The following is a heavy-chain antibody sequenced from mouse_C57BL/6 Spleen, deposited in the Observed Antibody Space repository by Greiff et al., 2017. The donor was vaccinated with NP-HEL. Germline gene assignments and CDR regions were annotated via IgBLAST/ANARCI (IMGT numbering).Heavy chain of an antibody. J-gene: IGHJ1*03. CDR2: INYDGSST. Sequence: EVNLVESEGGLVQPGSSMKLSCTASGFTFSDYYMAWVRQVPEKGLEWVANINYDGSSTYYLDSLKSRFIISRDNAKNILYLQMSSLKSEDTATYYCAREAIYYYGSRTGYFDVWGTGTTVTVSS. D-gene: IGHD1-1*01. CDR1: GFTFSDYY. V-gene: IGHV5-16*01. CDR3: AREAIYYYGSRTGYFDV.